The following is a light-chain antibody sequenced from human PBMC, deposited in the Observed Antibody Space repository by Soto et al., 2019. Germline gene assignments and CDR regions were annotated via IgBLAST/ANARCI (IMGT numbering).Light chain of an antibody. CDR2: AAS. Sequence: DIQMTQSPSSLSASVGDSVSIPCRASQSISNYLNWYQQKPGKAPKLLIYAASTLQSGVPSRFSGSGSGTDFTLTISSLQPEDFVTYYCQQGYSTPPTFGLGTKVEIK. J-gene: IGKJ1*01. V-gene: IGKV1-39*01. CDR1: QSISNY. CDR3: QQGYSTPPT.